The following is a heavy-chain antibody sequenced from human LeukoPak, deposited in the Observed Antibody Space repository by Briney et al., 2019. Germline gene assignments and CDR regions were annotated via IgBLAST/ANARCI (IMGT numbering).Heavy chain of an antibody. J-gene: IGHJ4*02. D-gene: IGHD6-19*01. CDR2: ISWDGGST. Sequence: GGSLRLSCAASGFTFDDYTMHWVRQAPGKGLEWVSLISWDGGSTYYADSVKGRFTISRDNAKNSLYLQMNSLRAEDTAVYYCARSSGWYGWGQGTLVTVSS. V-gene: IGHV3-43*01. CDR3: ARSSGWYG. CDR1: GFTFDDYT.